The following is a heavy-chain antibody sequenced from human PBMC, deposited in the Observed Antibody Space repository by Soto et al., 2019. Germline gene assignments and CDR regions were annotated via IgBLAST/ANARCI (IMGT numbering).Heavy chain of an antibody. V-gene: IGHV3-23*01. CDR2: ISGSGGST. CDR1: GFTFSSYA. J-gene: IGHJ4*02. Sequence: GGSLRLSCAASGFTFSSYAMSWVRQAPGKGLEWVSAISGSGGSTYYADSVKGRFAISRDNSKNTLYLQMNSLRAEDTAVYYCAKAETDYGGNFDYWGQGTLVTVSS. D-gene: IGHD4-17*01. CDR3: AKAETDYGGNFDY.